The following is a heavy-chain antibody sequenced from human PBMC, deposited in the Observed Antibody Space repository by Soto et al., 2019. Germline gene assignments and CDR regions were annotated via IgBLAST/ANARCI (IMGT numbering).Heavy chain of an antibody. CDR2: IYYSGST. Sequence: PSETLSLTCTVSGGSISSGGYYWSWIRQHPGKGLEWIGYIYYSGSTYYNPSLKSRVTISVDTSKNQFSLKLSSVTAADTAVYYCAREWELTSGFDYWGQGTLVTVSS. CDR3: AREWELTSGFDY. J-gene: IGHJ4*02. V-gene: IGHV4-31*03. D-gene: IGHD1-26*01. CDR1: GGSISSGGYY.